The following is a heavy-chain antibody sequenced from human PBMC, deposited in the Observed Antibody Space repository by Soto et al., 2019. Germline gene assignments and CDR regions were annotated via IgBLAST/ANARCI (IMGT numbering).Heavy chain of an antibody. V-gene: IGHV3-30*18. J-gene: IGHJ4*02. CDR3: AKDRHRLGYCSGGSCYSGGIDY. Sequence: GGSLRLSCAASGFTFSTFGMHWVRQAPGKGLEWVAVISYDGSNEFYADSVKGRFTISRDNSKNTLSLQMNSLRAEDTAVYYCAKDRHRLGYCSGGSCYSGGIDYWGQGTLVTVSS. D-gene: IGHD2-15*01. CDR1: GFTFSTFG. CDR2: ISYDGSNE.